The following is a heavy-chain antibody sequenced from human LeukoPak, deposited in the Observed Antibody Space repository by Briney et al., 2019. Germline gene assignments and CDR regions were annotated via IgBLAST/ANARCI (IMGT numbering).Heavy chain of an antibody. V-gene: IGHV4-39*07. CDR1: GGSISSSRYY. CDR3: ASERNSGWGAFDI. Sequence: PSETLSLTCTVSGGSISSSRYYWGWIRQPPGKGLEWIGSVYYSGTTYYNPSLKSRVTMSVDTSKNQFSLQLNSVTPEDSAVYYCASERNSGWGAFDIWGQGTMVTVSS. J-gene: IGHJ3*02. CDR2: VYYSGTT. D-gene: IGHD6-19*01.